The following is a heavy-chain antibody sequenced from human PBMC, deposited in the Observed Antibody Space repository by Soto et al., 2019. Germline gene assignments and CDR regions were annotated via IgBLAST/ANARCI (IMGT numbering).Heavy chain of an antibody. CDR3: AAGGGLPRYY. CDR1: DGTSGDLGGR. D-gene: IGHD5-12*01. CDR2: IYHSGST. J-gene: IGHJ4*02. Sequence: VADGTSGDLGGRRIWIRQPPGKGLEWIGYIYHSGSTYYNPSLKSRVTISVDRSKNQFSLKLSSVTAADTAVYYCAAGGGLPRYYWGQGTLVTVSS. V-gene: IGHV4-30-2*01.